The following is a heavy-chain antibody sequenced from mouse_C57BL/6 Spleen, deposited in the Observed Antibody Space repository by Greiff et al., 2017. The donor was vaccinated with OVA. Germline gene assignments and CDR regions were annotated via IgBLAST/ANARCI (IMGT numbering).Heavy chain of an antibody. J-gene: IGHJ3*01. Sequence: QVQLQQSGAELVRPGASVTLSCKASGYTFTDYEMHWVKQTPVHGLEWIGAIDPETGGTAYNQKFKGKAILTADKSSSTAYMELRSLTSADSAVYYCTKGRNSPFAYWGQGTLVTVSA. CDR3: TKGRNSPFAY. CDR2: IDPETGGT. CDR1: GYTFTDYE. V-gene: IGHV1-15*01.